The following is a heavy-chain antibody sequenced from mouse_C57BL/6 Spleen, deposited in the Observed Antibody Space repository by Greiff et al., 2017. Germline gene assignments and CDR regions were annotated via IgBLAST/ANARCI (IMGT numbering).Heavy chain of an antibody. Sequence: EVQLVESGGGLVKPGGSLKLSCAASGFTFSSYAMSWVRQTPEKRLEWVATISAGGSYTYYPDNVKGRFTISRDNAKNNLYLQMSHLKSEDTAMYYCARREDGTWFAYWGQGPLVTASA. D-gene: IGHD2-3*01. CDR1: GFTFSSYA. J-gene: IGHJ3*01. CDR3: ARREDGTWFAY. CDR2: ISAGGSYT. V-gene: IGHV5-4*01.